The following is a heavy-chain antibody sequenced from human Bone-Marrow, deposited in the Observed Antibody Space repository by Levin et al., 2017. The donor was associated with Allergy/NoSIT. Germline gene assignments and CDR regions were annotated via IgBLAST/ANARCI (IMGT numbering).Heavy chain of an antibody. CDR2: ISAYNGNT. CDR1: GYTFTSYG. D-gene: IGHD1-26*01. Sequence: GGSLRLSCKASGYTFTSYGISWVRQAPGQGLEWMGWISAYNGNTNYAQKLQGRVTMTTDTSTSTAYMELRSLRSDDTAVYYCARDTSGYWYFDLWGRGTLVTVSS. CDR3: ARDTSGYWYFDL. J-gene: IGHJ2*01. V-gene: IGHV1-18*01.